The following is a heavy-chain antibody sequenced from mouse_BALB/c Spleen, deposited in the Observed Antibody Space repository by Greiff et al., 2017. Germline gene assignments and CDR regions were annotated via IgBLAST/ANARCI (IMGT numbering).Heavy chain of an antibody. D-gene: IGHD4-1*01. V-gene: IGHV3-2*02. CDR2: ISYSGST. CDR1: GYSITSDYA. CDR3: ATLTGTGGYFDY. Sequence: EVQLKESGPGLVKPSQSLSLTCTVTGYSITSDYAWNWIRQFPGNKLEWMGYISYSGSTSYNPSLKSRISITRDTSKNQFFLQLNSLTTEDTATYYCATLTGTGGYFDYWGQGTTLTVSS. J-gene: IGHJ2*01.